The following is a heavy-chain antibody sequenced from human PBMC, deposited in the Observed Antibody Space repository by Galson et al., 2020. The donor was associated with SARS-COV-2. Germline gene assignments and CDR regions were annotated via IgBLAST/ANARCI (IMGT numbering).Heavy chain of an antibody. J-gene: IGHJ4*02. V-gene: IGHV3-53*05. CDR2: IYYDGNT. CDR1: GFAVSSKY. CDR3: VRDDGTAPYEY. D-gene: IGHD5-18*01. Sequence: METGGSMRLSCAASGFAVSSKYMSWVRQAPGKGLEWVSVIYYDGNTNYADSVRGRFTISRDTSKNTVSLQMNSLRAEDTAVYYCVRDDGTAPYEYLGPGPLVSVSS.